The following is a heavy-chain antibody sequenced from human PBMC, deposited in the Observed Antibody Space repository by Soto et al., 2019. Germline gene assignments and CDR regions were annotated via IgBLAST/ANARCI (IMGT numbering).Heavy chain of an antibody. J-gene: IGHJ3*02. D-gene: IGHD2-15*01. V-gene: IGHV3-23*01. CDR1: GFTFSSYA. CDR2: ISGSGGT. CDR3: ARDSRGECSGGSCYSFPPFPTLLFDI. Sequence: GGSLRLSCAASGFTFSSYAMSRVSQAPGKGLEWVSAISGSGGTNYAQKFQGWVTMTRDTSISTAYMELSRLRSDDTAVYYCARDSRGECSGGSCYSFPPFPTLLFDIWGQGTMVTVSS.